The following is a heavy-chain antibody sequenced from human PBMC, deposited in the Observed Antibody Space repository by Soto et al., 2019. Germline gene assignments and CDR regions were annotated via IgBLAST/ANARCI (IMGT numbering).Heavy chain of an antibody. V-gene: IGHV1-69*01. Sequence: QVQLVQSGAEVKKPGSSVKVSCKASGGTFSSYAISWVRQAPGQGLEWMGGIIPIFGTANYAQKFQGRVTITADESTSTAYMELSRLRSEDTAVYYCARATREGLVTTFKSCLFDPWCQETLVTVSS. CDR1: GGTFSSYA. J-gene: IGHJ5*02. CDR3: ARATREGLVTTFKSCLFDP. CDR2: IIPIFGTA. D-gene: IGHD4-17*01.